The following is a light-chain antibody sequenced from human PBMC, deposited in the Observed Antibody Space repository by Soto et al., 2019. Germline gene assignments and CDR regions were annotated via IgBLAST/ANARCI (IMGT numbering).Light chain of an antibody. V-gene: IGKV1-9*01. J-gene: IGKJ5*01. CDR3: QQYGSSST. Sequence: DIQMTQSPSTLSASVGDRVTITCRASQGISNYLAWYQQRPGKAPKLLIYAASTFQTGVPSRFSGSGSGTDFTLTISRLEPEDFAVYYCQQYGSSSTFGQGTRLEIK. CDR1: QGISNY. CDR2: AAS.